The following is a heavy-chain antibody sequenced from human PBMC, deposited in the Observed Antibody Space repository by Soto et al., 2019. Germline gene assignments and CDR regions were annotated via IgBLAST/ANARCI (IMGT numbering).Heavy chain of an antibody. CDR3: ARPPFPGCLNAVCYPLDY. J-gene: IGHJ4*02. CDR2: INPSGGST. V-gene: IGHV1-46*02. D-gene: IGHD2-8*01. CDR1: GYTFNDYY. Sequence: QVQLVQSGAEVKKPGASVKVSCKASGYTFNDYYLHWVRQAPGQGLEWMGMINPSGGSTSYAQKFQGRVTMTRDTSTTTVYMEVSSLKSEDTAVYYCARPPFPGCLNAVCYPLDYWCQGTLVTVSS.